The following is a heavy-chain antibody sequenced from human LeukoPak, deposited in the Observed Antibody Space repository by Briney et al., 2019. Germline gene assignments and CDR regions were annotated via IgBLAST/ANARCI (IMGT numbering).Heavy chain of an antibody. V-gene: IGHV4-30-4*08. Sequence: PSETLSLTCTVSGGSISSDGYYSSWIRQPPGKGLEWIGYIYYSGSTYYNPSLKSRVTISVDTSKNQFSLKLSSVTAADTAVYYCAREKNVTIFGAGVWFDPWGQGTLVTVSS. CDR1: GGSISSDGYY. CDR3: AREKNVTIFGAGVWFDP. J-gene: IGHJ5*02. D-gene: IGHD3-3*01. CDR2: IYYSGST.